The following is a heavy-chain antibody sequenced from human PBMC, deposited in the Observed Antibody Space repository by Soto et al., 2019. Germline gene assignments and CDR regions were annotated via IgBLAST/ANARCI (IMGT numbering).Heavy chain of an antibody. CDR3: AKEDDAWTNGHFNV. V-gene: IGHV3-23*01. D-gene: IGHD3-3*01. CDR2: IDVGGGSA. CDR1: GFTFSSYD. J-gene: IGHJ3*01. Sequence: EEQLLESGGGLIQPGGSLRLSCAASGFTFSSYDMSWVRQAPGKGLEWVSGIDVGGGSAYYADSVKGRFTIYRDNSKNTLHLQLNSLRREDTAIYYCAKEDDAWTNGHFNVWGQGTVVTVSS.